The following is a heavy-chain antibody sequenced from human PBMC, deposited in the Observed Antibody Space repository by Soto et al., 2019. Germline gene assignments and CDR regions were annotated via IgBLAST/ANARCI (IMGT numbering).Heavy chain of an antibody. CDR2: IWYDGGNK. CDR1: GFTFRSYG. Sequence: QVQLVESGGGVVQPGRSVRLSCVASGFTFRSYGMHWVRQAPGKGLEWVALIWYDGGNKYYADSVKGRFTISRDNSKNMLYLQMNSLRAEDTAVYYCARLGGSEGYTVDYWGQGTLVTVSS. J-gene: IGHJ4*02. D-gene: IGHD3-10*01. CDR3: ARLGGSEGYTVDY. V-gene: IGHV3-33*01.